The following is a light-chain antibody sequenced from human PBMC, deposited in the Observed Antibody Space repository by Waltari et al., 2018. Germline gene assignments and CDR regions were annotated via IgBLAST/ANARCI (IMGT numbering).Light chain of an antibody. CDR2: GAS. V-gene: IGKV3-20*01. Sequence: ALTQSPGTLSLSPGERATLPCRSSQYLPKKYLAWYQPKPGQAPRLLIYGASSTAGNIPDRFRCSRSVTDYTLTISRLEPDGCAVYYCQLYGSSIMYHSVQGTKLKIK. J-gene: IGKJ2*01. CDR3: QLYGSSIMYH. CDR1: QYLPKKY.